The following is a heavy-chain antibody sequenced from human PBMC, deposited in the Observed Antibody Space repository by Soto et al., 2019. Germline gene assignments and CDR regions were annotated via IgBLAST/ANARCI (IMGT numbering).Heavy chain of an antibody. CDR3: ARRRCSSTSRYAFDY. Sequence: PSETLSLTCTVSGGSISSDYWSWIRQPPGKGLEWIGYIYYSGSTNYNPSLKSRVTISVDTSKNQFSLKLSSVTAADTAVYYCARRRCSSTSRYAFDYRGRGTLVTVSS. D-gene: IGHD2-2*01. V-gene: IGHV4-59*08. CDR2: IYYSGST. J-gene: IGHJ4*02. CDR1: GGSISSDY.